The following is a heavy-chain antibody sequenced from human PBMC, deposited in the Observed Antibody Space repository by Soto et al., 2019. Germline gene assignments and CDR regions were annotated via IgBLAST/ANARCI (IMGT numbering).Heavy chain of an antibody. Sequence: QVQLVQSGAEVKKPGSSVKVSCKASGGTFSSYTISWVRQAPGQGLEWMGRIIPILGIANYAQKFQGRVTITADKSTSTAYMEQSCLRSEDTAVYYCARDPGYSYGYSFDYWGQGTLVTVSS. CDR1: GGTFSSYT. J-gene: IGHJ4*02. V-gene: IGHV1-69*08. CDR2: IIPILGIA. CDR3: ARDPGYSYGYSFDY. D-gene: IGHD5-18*01.